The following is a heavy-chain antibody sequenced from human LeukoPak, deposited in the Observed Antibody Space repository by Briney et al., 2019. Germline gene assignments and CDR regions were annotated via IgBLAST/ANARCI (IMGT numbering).Heavy chain of an antibody. J-gene: IGHJ4*02. V-gene: IGHV1-18*01. CDR2: ISAYNGNT. D-gene: IGHD3-3*01. CDR3: ARDNPGYYDFWSGYPFDY. Sequence: ASVKVSCKASGYTFTSYVISWVRQAPGQGLEGMGWISAYNGNTNYAQKLQGRVTMTTDTSTSTAYMELRSLRSDDTAVYYCARDNPGYYDFWSGYPFDYWGQGTLVTVSS. CDR1: GYTFTSYV.